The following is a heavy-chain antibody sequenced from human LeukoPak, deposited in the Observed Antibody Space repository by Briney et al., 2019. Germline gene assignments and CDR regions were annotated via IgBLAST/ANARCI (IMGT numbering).Heavy chain of an antibody. J-gene: IGHJ4*02. V-gene: IGHV3-30-3*01. CDR2: ISYDGSNK. CDR1: GFTFSSYA. Sequence: SGGSLRLSCAASGFTFSSYAMHWARQAPGKGLEWVAVISYDGSNKYYADSVKGRFTISRDNSKNTLYLQMNSLRAEDTAVYYCARDWSLIDYWGQGTLVTVSS. CDR3: ARDWSLIDY.